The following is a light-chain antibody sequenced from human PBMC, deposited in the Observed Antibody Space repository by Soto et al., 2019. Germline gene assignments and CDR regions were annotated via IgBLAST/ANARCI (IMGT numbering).Light chain of an antibody. Sequence: DIQLTQSPSSLSASVGDRVTITCRASESVTIWLAWYQQKPGKAPRLLIYDASTLEGGVPSRFSASGSGTEFTLTISRLEPEDFAVYYCQQYGRSPIFTLGPGTTVDIK. V-gene: IGKV1-5*01. CDR3: QQYGRSPIFT. J-gene: IGKJ3*01. CDR2: DAS. CDR1: ESVTIW.